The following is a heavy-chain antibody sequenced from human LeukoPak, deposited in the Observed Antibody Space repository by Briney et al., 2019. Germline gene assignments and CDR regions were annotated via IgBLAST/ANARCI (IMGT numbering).Heavy chain of an antibody. CDR1: GGSFSGYY. J-gene: IGHJ5*02. D-gene: IGHD6-25*01. CDR3: ARAERPRGWFDR. Sequence: PSETLSLTCAVYGGSFSGYYWGWIRQPPGKGLEWIGEINHSGSTNYNPSLKSRVTISVDTSKNQFSLKLSSVTAADTAVYYCARAERPRGWFDRWGQGALVTVSS. V-gene: IGHV4-34*01. CDR2: INHSGST.